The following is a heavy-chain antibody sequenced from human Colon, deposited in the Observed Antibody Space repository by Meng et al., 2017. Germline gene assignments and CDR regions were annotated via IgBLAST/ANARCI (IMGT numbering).Heavy chain of an antibody. J-gene: IGHJ6*02. CDR3: AKDREVATINYYGSDV. Sequence: GESLKISCAASGFPFSTYGMTWVRQAPGKGLEWVSGISMSGSATYYADSVKGRFTISRDNSKNTLYLQMNSLRAEDTAVYYCAKDREVATINYYGSDVWGQGTPVTVSS. D-gene: IGHD5-12*01. V-gene: IGHV3-23*01. CDR1: GFPFSTYG. CDR2: ISMSGSAT.